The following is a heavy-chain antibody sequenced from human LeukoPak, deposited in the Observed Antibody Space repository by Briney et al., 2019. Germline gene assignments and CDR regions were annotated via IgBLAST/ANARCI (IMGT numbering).Heavy chain of an antibody. CDR3: ARIPLGYSGAYYFDY. Sequence: SETLSLTCTVSRGSISGSIRSYYWSWLRQPPGRGLEWIGYISSSGSVNDNPSLRSRVTISVDTSKNQFFLNLSSVSAADTAVYYCARIPLGYSGAYYFDYWGQGTLVTVSP. D-gene: IGHD5-12*01. J-gene: IGHJ4*02. CDR1: RGSISGSIRSYY. CDR2: ISSSGSV. V-gene: IGHV4-4*09.